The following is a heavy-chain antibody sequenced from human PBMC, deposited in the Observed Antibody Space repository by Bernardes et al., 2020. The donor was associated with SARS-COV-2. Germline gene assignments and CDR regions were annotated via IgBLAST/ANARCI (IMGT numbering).Heavy chain of an antibody. CDR2: ISAYNGDT. V-gene: IGHV1-18*01. CDR3: ARGGEGFTMIVVLIQPMDV. J-gene: IGHJ6*02. D-gene: IGHD3-22*01. CDR1: GYTFTSYG. Sequence: ASVKVSCKASGYTFTSYGISWVRQAPGQGLEWMGWISAYNGDTNYAQKFQGRVTMTTDTSTSTAYMELRSLRSDDTAVYCCARGGEGFTMIVVLIQPMDVWGQGTTVTVSS.